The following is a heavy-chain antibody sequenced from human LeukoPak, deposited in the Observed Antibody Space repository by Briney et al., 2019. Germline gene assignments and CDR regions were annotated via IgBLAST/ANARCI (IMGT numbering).Heavy chain of an antibody. CDR2: ISYDGSNK. D-gene: IGHD6-19*01. V-gene: IGHV3-30*18. CDR1: GFTFSSYG. J-gene: IGHJ4*02. Sequence: GGPLRLSCAASGFTFSSYGMHWVRQAPGKGLEWVAVISYDGSNKYYADSVKGRFTISRDNSKNTLYLQMNSLRAEDTAVYYCAKDINRWGAVAQFAYWGQGPLVTVSS. CDR3: AKDINRWGAVAQFAY.